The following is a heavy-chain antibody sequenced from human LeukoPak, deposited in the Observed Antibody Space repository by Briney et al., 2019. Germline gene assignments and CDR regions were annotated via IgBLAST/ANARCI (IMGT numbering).Heavy chain of an antibody. Sequence: GGSLRLSCAASGFTFSSYAMSWVRQAPGKGLEWVSAISGSGGSSYYADSVKGRFTISRDNSKNTLYLQMNSLRAEDTAVYYCAKGSRVGATVGDAFDIWGQGTMVTVSS. J-gene: IGHJ3*02. D-gene: IGHD1-26*01. CDR1: GFTFSSYA. CDR3: AKGSRVGATVGDAFDI. V-gene: IGHV3-23*01. CDR2: ISGSGGSS.